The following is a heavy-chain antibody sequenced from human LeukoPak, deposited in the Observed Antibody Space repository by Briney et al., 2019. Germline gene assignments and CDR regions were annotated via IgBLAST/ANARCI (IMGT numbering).Heavy chain of an antibody. CDR1: GFTFSNFG. V-gene: IGHV3-30*03. CDR3: TRDLVGATSDF. Sequence: QPGGSLRLSCAASGFTFSNFGMHWVRQAPGKGLEWVAAVLYDGSKKFYSDSVKGRFTISRDNSKNTLYLQMNSLRAEDTAVYYCTRDLVGATSDFWGQGTLVTVSS. J-gene: IGHJ4*02. CDR2: VLYDGSKK. D-gene: IGHD1-26*01.